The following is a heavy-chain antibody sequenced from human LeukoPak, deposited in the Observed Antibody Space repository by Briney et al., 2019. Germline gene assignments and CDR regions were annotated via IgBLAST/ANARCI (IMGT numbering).Heavy chain of an antibody. CDR2: ISWNSGSI. D-gene: IGHD2-15*01. V-gene: IGHV3-9*01. Sequence: GGSLRLSCAASGFTFDDYAMPWVRQAPGKGLEWVSGISWNSGSIGYADSVKGRFTISRDNAKNSLYLQMNSLRAEDTALYYCAKDFAPSLVVGDYWGQGTLVTVSS. CDR1: GFTFDDYA. CDR3: AKDFAPSLVVGDY. J-gene: IGHJ4*02.